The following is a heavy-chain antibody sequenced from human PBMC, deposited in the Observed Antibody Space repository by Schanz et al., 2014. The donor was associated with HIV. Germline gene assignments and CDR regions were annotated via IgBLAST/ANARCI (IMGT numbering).Heavy chain of an antibody. Sequence: EVRLVESGGGLVKPGGSLRLSCAASGFTFSTCGMHWVRQAPGKGLEWVSSISTSGYIYYADSVKGRFSISRDSAKNALYLQMNSLRGDDTAVYYCARRDTGTLYYYYHYGMDVWGQGTTVTVSS. CDR3: ARRDTGTLYYYYHYGMDV. CDR2: ISTSGYI. J-gene: IGHJ6*02. D-gene: IGHD1-1*01. V-gene: IGHV3-21*01. CDR1: GFTFSTCG.